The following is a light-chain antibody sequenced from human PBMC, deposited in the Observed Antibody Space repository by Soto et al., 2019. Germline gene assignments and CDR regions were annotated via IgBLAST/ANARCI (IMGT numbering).Light chain of an antibody. Sequence: DIQMTQSPSSLSTSVGDRVTITCRASQYINNYLTWYQQKPGKAPKLLIFAAYNLQSGVPSRFSGSGSGTDFTLTISSLQPEDFATYYCQQSYSTPPYTFGHGTKLDMK. CDR1: QYINNY. V-gene: IGKV1-39*01. CDR2: AAY. J-gene: IGKJ2*01. CDR3: QQSYSTPPYT.